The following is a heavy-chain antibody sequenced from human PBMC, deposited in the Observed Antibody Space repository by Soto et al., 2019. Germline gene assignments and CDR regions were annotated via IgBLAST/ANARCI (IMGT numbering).Heavy chain of an antibody. V-gene: IGHV6-1*01. D-gene: IGHD6-13*01. CDR3: ARGARQQLDYYYYYYMDV. CDR2: TYYRSKWYN. J-gene: IGHJ6*03. Sequence: PSQTLSLTCAISGDSVSSNSAAWNWIRQSPSRGLEWLGRTYYRSKWYNDYAVSVKSRITINPDTSKNQFSLQLNSVTPEDTAVYYCARGARQQLDYYYYYYMDVWGKGTTVTVSS. CDR1: GDSVSSNSAA.